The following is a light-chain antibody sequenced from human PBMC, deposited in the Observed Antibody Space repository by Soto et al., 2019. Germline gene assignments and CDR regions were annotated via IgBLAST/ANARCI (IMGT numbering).Light chain of an antibody. V-gene: IGKV3-20*01. J-gene: IGKJ1*01. CDR2: GAS. CDR1: QSVSTTH. Sequence: ETVLTQSPGTLSLSPGERATLSCRASQSVSTTHLAWYQQKPGQAPRLLIFGASIRATGIPDRFSGSGSGTDFTLTIRRLEPEDCAVYYCQQYGSSGTFGQGTKVDIK. CDR3: QQYGSSGT.